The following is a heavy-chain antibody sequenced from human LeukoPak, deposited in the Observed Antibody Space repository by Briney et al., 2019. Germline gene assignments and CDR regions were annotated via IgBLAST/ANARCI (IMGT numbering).Heavy chain of an antibody. V-gene: IGHV4-4*07. CDR3: ARDLGYGSGSCHYYYYMDV. D-gene: IGHD3-10*01. CDR1: GGSISSYY. CDR2: IYTSGST. J-gene: IGHJ6*03. Sequence: SETLSLTCTVSGGSISSYYWSWIRQPAGKGLEWIGRIYTSGSTNYNPSLKSRVTMSVDTSKNQFSLKLSSVTAADTAVYYCARDLGYGSGSCHYYYYMDVWGKGTTVTISS.